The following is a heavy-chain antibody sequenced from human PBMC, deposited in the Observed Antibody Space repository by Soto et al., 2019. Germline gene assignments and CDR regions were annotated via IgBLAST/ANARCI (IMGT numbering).Heavy chain of an antibody. V-gene: IGHV1-69*13. CDR2: IIPIFGTA. CDR1: GGTFSSYA. D-gene: IGHD2-21*02. CDR3: ASPRIVVVTATLREDDAFDI. Sequence: SVKVSCKASGGTFSSYAISWVRQAPGQGLEWMGGIIPIFGTANYAQKFQGRVTITADESTSTAYMELSGLRSEDTAVYYCASPRIVVVTATLREDDAFDIWGQGTMVTVSS. J-gene: IGHJ3*02.